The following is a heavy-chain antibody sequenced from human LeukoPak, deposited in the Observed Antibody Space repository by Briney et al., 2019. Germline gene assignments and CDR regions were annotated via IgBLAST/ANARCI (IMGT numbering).Heavy chain of an antibody. CDR2: ISTYDGGT. CDR3: ARDRDDSSGYYRETLFDY. J-gene: IGHJ4*02. D-gene: IGHD3-22*01. Sequence: ASVKVSCKASGYTFTTYGINWVRQAPGQGLEWMGWISTYDGGTNYAQKFRDRVTMVRDTSTSTAYMELRSLRSDDTAVYYCARDRDDSSGYYRETLFDYWGQGTLVTVSS. CDR1: GYTFTTYG. V-gene: IGHV1-18*01.